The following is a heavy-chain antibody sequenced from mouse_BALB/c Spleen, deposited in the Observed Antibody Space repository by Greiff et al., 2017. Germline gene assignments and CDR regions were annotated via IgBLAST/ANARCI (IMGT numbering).Heavy chain of an antibody. CDR1: GFTFSSYG. J-gene: IGHJ4*01. V-gene: IGHV5-6*01. CDR2: ISSGGSYT. CDR3: ARRDYDRGYYAMDY. D-gene: IGHD2-4*01. Sequence: EVQGVESGGDLVKPGGSLKLSCAASGFTFSSYGMSWVRQTPDKRLEWVATISSGGSYTYYPDSVKGRFTISRDNAKNTLYLQMSSLKSEDTAMYYCARRDYDRGYYAMDYWGQGTSVTVSS.